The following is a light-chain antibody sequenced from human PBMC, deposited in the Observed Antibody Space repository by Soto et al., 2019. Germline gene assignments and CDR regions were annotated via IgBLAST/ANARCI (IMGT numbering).Light chain of an antibody. Sequence: EIVITQSPYTLSVSPGESATLSCRASQTISSNLAWYQQMPGQPPRLLIYGASSRATGVPARFTGSGFMTEFTLTISSLHSEDSAIYYCQQYAKWPRTFGPGTKV. V-gene: IGKV3D-15*01. CDR2: GAS. CDR3: QQYAKWPRT. J-gene: IGKJ1*01. CDR1: QTISSN.